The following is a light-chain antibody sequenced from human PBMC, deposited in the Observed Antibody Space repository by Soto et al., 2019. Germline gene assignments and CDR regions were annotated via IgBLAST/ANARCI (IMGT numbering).Light chain of an antibody. J-gene: IGKJ1*01. CDR2: GAS. Sequence: EIVMTQSPATLSVSPGERATLSCRASQSVSSDLAWYHQKPGQAPRLLIYGASTRATGIPARFSGGGSGTEFTLTINSLQSEDFAVYYCQQYNNWPRTFGQGTKLDIK. CDR1: QSVSSD. V-gene: IGKV3-15*01. CDR3: QQYNNWPRT.